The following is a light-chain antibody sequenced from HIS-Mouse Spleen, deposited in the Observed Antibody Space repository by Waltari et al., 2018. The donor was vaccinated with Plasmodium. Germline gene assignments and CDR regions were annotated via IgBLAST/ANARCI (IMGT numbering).Light chain of an antibody. CDR3: CSYAGSSTFV. J-gene: IGLJ3*02. CDR1: SIDVGSYNL. Sequence: QSALTQPASVSGAPGQSITISCPGTSIDVGSYNLVSWYQQHPGKAPKLMLYEGSKRPSGVSNRFSGSKSGNTASLTISGLQAEDEADYYCCSYAGSSTFVFGGGTKLTVL. V-gene: IGLV2-23*03. CDR2: EGS.